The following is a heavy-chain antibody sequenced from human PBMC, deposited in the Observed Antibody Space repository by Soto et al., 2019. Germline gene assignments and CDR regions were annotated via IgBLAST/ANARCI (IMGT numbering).Heavy chain of an antibody. V-gene: IGHV1-69*13. CDR1: GGTFSSYA. Sequence: SVKVSCKASGGTFSSYAISWVRQAPGQGLEWIGGIIPIFGTANFAQKFQGRVTITADESTSTAYMELNNLRAEDTALYRCTRDTYSFWSGPSFFSFWGQGTLVTVSS. J-gene: IGHJ4*02. D-gene: IGHD3-3*01. CDR2: IIPIFGTA. CDR3: TRDTYSFWSGPSFFSF.